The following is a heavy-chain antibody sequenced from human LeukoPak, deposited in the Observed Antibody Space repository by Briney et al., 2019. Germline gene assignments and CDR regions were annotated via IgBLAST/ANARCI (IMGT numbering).Heavy chain of an antibody. J-gene: IGHJ5*02. CDR3: ASSPLYCSGGSCYGRFDP. Sequence: PSETLSLTCAVYGGSFSGYYWSWIRQPPGKGLVWIGEINHSGSTNYNPSLKSRVTISVDTSKNQFSLKLSSVTAADTAVYYCASSPLYCSGGSCYGRFDPWGQGTLVTVSS. CDR1: GGSFSGYY. CDR2: INHSGST. D-gene: IGHD2-15*01. V-gene: IGHV4-34*01.